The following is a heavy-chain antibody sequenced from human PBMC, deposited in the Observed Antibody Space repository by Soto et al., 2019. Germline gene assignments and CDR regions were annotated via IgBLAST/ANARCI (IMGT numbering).Heavy chain of an antibody. D-gene: IGHD3-22*01. CDR3: AGATYYYDSSGHFDY. J-gene: IGHJ4*02. CDR1: GCTFSSYA. Sequence: ASVKVSCKASGCTFSSYAISWVRQAPGQGLEWMGGIIPIFGTANYAQKFQGRVTITADKSTSTAYMELSSLRSEDTAVYYCAGATYYYDSSGHFDYWGQGTLVTVSS. CDR2: IIPIFGTA. V-gene: IGHV1-69*06.